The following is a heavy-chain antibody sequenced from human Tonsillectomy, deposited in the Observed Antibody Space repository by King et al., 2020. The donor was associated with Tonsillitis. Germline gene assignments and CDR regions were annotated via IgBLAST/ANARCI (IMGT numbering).Heavy chain of an antibody. V-gene: IGHV1-2*02. CDR3: AREAMTYDYGFFDY. Sequence: VQLVESGAEVKKPGASLKVSGKASGYTFTGYYLHWVRQAPGQGLEWVGWIKANSGDANYAQKFQGRVTMTRDTSISTADMEMSRLISDDTAVYFCAREAMTYDYGFFDYWGQGTLVTVSS. CDR1: GYTFTGYY. D-gene: IGHD4/OR15-4a*01. J-gene: IGHJ4*01. CDR2: IKANSGDA.